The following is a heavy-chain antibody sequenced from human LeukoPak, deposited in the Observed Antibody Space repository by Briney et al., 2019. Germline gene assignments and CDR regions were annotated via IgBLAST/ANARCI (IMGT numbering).Heavy chain of an antibody. CDR1: GFTFSNNA. V-gene: IGHV3-23*01. CDR2: ITGSDDST. CDR3: AKGPQLYSGYHPDY. J-gene: IGHJ4*02. D-gene: IGHD3-22*01. Sequence: GGSLGLSCAASGFTFSNNAMTWVRQAPGEGLEWVSTITGSDDSTYYADSVKGRFTISRDYSKNTVFLQLNNLRAEDTAMYYCAKGPQLYSGYHPDYWGQGTLVTVSS.